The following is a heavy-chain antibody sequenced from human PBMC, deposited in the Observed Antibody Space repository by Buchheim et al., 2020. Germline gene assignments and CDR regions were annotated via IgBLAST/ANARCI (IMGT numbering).Heavy chain of an antibody. D-gene: IGHD2-15*01. V-gene: IGHV1-8*01. CDR3: ARDRTGRVVAAANWFDP. CDR1: GYSFSDYD. Sequence: QVQLVQSGAEVRKPGASVKVSCKASGYSFSDYDIHWVRQASGQGLQWVGWMNVNNGNTAYAQNFHGRVTMTRDTSTSTVYMELSSLRSEDTAVYYCARDRTGRVVAAANWFDPWGQGTL. CDR2: MNVNNGNT. J-gene: IGHJ5*02.